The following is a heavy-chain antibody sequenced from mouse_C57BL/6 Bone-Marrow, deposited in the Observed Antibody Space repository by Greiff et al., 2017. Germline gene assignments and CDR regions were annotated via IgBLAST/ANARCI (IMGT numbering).Heavy chain of an antibody. V-gene: IGHV2-9*01. J-gene: IGHJ1*03. CDR1: GFSLTSYG. CDR3: AKHRSGSRGDWYFDV. Sequence: VQLVESGPGLVAPSQSLSITCTVSGFSLTSYGVDWVRQPPGKGLEWLGVIWGGGSTNYNSAPMSSLSISKDNSKSQVFLKMNSLQTDDTAMYYCAKHRSGSRGDWYFDVWGTGTTVTVSS. CDR2: IWGGGST. D-gene: IGHD1-1*01.